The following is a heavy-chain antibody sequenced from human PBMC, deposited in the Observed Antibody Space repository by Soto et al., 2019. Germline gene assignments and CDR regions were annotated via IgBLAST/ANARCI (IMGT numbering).Heavy chain of an antibody. CDR3: AREDRSSPGRFDY. D-gene: IGHD6-6*01. V-gene: IGHV4-31*03. Sequence: PSETLSLTCTVSGGSISSGGYYWSWIRQHPGKGLEWIGYIYYSGSTYYNPSLKSRVTISVDTSKNQFSLKLSSVTAADTAVYYCAREDRSSPGRFDYCGPGNLVTVSS. CDR2: IYYSGST. J-gene: IGHJ4*02. CDR1: GGSISSGGYY.